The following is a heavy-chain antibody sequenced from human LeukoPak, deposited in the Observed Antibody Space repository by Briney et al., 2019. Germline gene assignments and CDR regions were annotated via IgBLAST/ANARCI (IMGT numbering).Heavy chain of an antibody. CDR3: AKDRYTMVRGVTTD. J-gene: IGHJ4*02. V-gene: IGHV3-7*03. CDR2: IKQDGSEK. CDR1: GFTFSSYW. Sequence: GGSLRLSCAASGFTFSSYWMSWVRQAPGKGLEWVANIKQDGSEKYYVDSVKGRFTISRDNAKNSLYLQMNSLRAEDTAVYYCAKDRYTMVRGVTTDWGQGTLVTVSS. D-gene: IGHD3-10*01.